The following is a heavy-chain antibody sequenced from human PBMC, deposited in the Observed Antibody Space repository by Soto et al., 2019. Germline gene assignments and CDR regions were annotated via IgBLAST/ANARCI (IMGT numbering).Heavy chain of an antibody. J-gene: IGHJ6*02. CDR2: IGTAGDT. V-gene: IGHV3-13*01. CDR1: GFTFSSYD. Sequence: QTGGSLRLSCAASGFTFSSYDMHWVRQATGKGLEWVSAIGTAGDTYYPGSVKGRFTISRENAKNSLYLQMNSLRAGDTAVYYCAREEVNSSSIGMDVWGQGTTVTVSS. CDR3: AREEVNSSSIGMDV. D-gene: IGHD6-6*01.